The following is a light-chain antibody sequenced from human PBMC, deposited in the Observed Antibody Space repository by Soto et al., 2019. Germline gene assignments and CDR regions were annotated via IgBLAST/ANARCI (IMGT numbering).Light chain of an antibody. CDR3: SSYTSTNTLV. J-gene: IGLJ2*01. CDR2: EVT. V-gene: IGLV2-14*01. CDR1: SSDVGTYNY. Sequence: QSALTQPASVSGSPGQSITISCTGTSSDVGTYNYVSWYQQYPGKAPKVMISEVTHRPSGVSNRFSGSKSGHTASLTISGLQAEYEADYCCSSYTSTNTLVFGAGTKVTVL.